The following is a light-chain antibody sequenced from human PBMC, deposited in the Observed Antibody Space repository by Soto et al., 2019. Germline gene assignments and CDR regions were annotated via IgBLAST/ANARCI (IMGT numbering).Light chain of an antibody. V-gene: IGLV2-8*01. CDR2: EVN. Sequence: QSALTQPPSASGSTGQSVAVSCTGTSSDVGGYNYVSWYQQHPGKAPKLMIYEVNKRPSGLPDRISGSKSGKTASLTVSGLQDEDEADYYCTSDAGSSTVFGTGTKVTVL. J-gene: IGLJ1*01. CDR3: TSDAGSSTV. CDR1: SSDVGGYNY.